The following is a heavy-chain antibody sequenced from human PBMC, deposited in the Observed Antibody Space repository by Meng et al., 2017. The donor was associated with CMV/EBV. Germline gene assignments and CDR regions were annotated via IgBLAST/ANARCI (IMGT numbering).Heavy chain of an antibody. CDR1: GFTFSSYA. Sequence: GGSLRLSCAASGFTFSSYAMHWVRQAPGKGLEWVAVISYDGSNKYYADSVKGRFTISRDNSKNTLYLQMNSLRAEDTAVYYCARDVNYGLNKWGQGTLVTVSS. J-gene: IGHJ4*02. D-gene: IGHD4-17*01. CDR3: ARDVNYGLNK. CDR2: ISYDGSNK. V-gene: IGHV3-30-3*01.